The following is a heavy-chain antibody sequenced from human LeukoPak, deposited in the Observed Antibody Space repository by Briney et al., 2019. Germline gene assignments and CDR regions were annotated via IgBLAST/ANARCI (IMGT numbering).Heavy chain of an antibody. V-gene: IGHV3-74*01. CDR3: ARDSPSYYGGKDY. Sequence: PGGSLRLSCTASGFSFSGHWMHWARQLPGKGLVWVSRISPTGSTTSYADSVKGRFTVSRDNAKNTLYLQVNNLRAEDTAVYYCARDSPSYYGGKDYWGQGTLVTVSS. J-gene: IGHJ4*02. CDR1: GFSFSGHW. D-gene: IGHD4-23*01. CDR2: ISPTGSTT.